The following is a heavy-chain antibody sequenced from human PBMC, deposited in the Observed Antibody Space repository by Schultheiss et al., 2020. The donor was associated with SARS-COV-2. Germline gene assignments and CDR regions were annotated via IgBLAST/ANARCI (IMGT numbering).Heavy chain of an antibody. D-gene: IGHD6-19*01. CDR3: ARGVSSGWRGSIIYYYYGMDV. V-gene: IGHV4-39*01. Sequence: SQTLSLTCTVSGGSISSSSYYWGWIRQPPGKGLEWIGNIYYSGSTFYNPSLKSRITISVDTSKNQFSLKLTSVTAADTAVYYCARGVSSGWRGSIIYYYYGMDVWGQGTTVTVSS. CDR1: GGSISSSSYY. CDR2: IYYSGST. J-gene: IGHJ6*02.